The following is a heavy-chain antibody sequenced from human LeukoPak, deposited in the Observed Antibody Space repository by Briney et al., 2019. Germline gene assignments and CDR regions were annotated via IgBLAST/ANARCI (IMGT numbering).Heavy chain of an antibody. D-gene: IGHD4-23*01. Sequence: SVKVSCKASGGTFISYAISWVRQAPGQGLEWMGGIIPIFGTANYAQKFQGRVTITADESTSTAYMELSSLRPEDTAVYYCAREMGGGGNPYFDYWGQGTLVTVSS. V-gene: IGHV1-69*13. CDR1: GGTFISYA. CDR3: AREMGGGGNPYFDY. CDR2: IIPIFGTA. J-gene: IGHJ4*02.